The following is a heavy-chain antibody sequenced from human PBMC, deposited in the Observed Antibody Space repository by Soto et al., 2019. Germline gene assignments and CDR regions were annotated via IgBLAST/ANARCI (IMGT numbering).Heavy chain of an antibody. CDR3: ARDPSAVLWFGELGGWFDP. CDR2: IYHSGST. D-gene: IGHD3-10*01. V-gene: IGHV4-34*01. Sequence: SETLSLTCAVYGGTFSGYYWSWIRQPPGKGLEWIGEIYHSGSTNYNPSLKSRVTISVDTSKNQFSLKLSSVTAADTAVYYCARDPSAVLWFGELGGWFDPWGQGTLVTVSS. J-gene: IGHJ5*02. CDR1: GGTFSGYY.